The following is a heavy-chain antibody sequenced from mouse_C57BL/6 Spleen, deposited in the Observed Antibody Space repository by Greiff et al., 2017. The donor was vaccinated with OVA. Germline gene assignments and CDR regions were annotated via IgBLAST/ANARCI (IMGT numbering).Heavy chain of an antibody. CDR2: INPNNGGT. Sequence: VQLQQSGPELVKPGASVKISCKASGYTFTDYYMNWVKQSHGKSLEWIGDINPNNGGTSYNQKFKGKATLTVDKSSSTAYMELRSLTSEDSAVYYCARRIRRLGAMDYWGQGTSVTVSS. J-gene: IGHJ4*01. CDR3: ARRIRRLGAMDY. D-gene: IGHD4-1*01. CDR1: GYTFTDYY. V-gene: IGHV1-26*01.